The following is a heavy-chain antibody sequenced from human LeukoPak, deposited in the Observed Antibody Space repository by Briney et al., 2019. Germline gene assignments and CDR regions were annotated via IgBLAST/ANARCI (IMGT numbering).Heavy chain of an antibody. J-gene: IGHJ3*02. D-gene: IGHD2-15*01. CDR3: ARDSIVDGAFDI. Sequence: GGSLRLSCGASGFTFSNVWMSWVRQAPGKALEWVSYISSSGSTIYYSDAVKGRFTISRDNTKNSLYLQMNSLRAEDTAVYYCARDSIVDGAFDIWGQGTMVTVSS. CDR1: GFTFSNVW. CDR2: ISSSGSTI. V-gene: IGHV3-11*04.